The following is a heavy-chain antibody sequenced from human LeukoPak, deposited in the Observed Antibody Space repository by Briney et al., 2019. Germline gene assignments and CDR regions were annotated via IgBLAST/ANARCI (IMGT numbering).Heavy chain of an antibody. CDR3: ARVPTSSGWTGY. J-gene: IGHJ4*02. D-gene: IGHD6-19*01. CDR1: GFTLCSYS. V-gene: IGHV3-21*01. CDR2: IYSGSTYI. Sequence: PGGSLRLSRTASGFTLCSYSMDWVRQAPGKGLEMVPFIYSGSTYIYYAHSVKGRVTISTDNAKNSLYLQMSSLRAADTAVYYCARVPTSSGWTGYWGQGTLVTVSS.